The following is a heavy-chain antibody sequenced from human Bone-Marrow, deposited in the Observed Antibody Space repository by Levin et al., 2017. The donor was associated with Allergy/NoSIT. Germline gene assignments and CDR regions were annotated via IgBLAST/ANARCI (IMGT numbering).Heavy chain of an antibody. CDR2: IYYSGST. CDR1: GGSISSGDYY. V-gene: IGHV4-30-4*01. Sequence: SETLSLTCTVSGGSISSGDYYWSWIRQPPGKGLEWIGYIYYSGSTYYNPSLKSRVTISVDTSKNQFSLKLSSVTAADTAVYYCARLWFGELVGWFDPWGQGTLVTVSS. D-gene: IGHD3-10*01. J-gene: IGHJ5*02. CDR3: ARLWFGELVGWFDP.